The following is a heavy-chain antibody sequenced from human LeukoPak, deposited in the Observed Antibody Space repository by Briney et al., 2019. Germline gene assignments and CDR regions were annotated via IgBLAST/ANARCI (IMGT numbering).Heavy chain of an antibody. CDR1: GGSFSGYY. CDR3: ARGVRGAFDY. Sequence: PSETLSLTCAVYGGSFSGYYWSWIRQPPGKGLEWIGEINHSGSTNYNPSLTSRVTISVDTSKNQFSLKLSSVTAGDTAVYYCARGVRGAFDYWGQGTLVTVSS. CDR2: INHSGST. V-gene: IGHV4-34*01. D-gene: IGHD3-10*01. J-gene: IGHJ4*02.